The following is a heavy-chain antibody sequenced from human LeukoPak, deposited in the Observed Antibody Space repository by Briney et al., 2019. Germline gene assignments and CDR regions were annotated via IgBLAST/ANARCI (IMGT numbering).Heavy chain of an antibody. CDR2: IYYSGST. V-gene: IGHV4-39*01. D-gene: IGHD3-22*01. CDR3: ARHAYYSDSSGYYYWFDP. J-gene: IGHJ5*02. CDR1: GGSISSSSYY. Sequence: SETLSLTCTVSGGSISSSSYYWGWIRQPPGKGLEWIGSIYYSGSTYYNPSLKSRVTISVDTSKNQFSLKLSSVTAADTAVYYCARHAYYSDSSGYYYWFDPWCQGTLVTVSS.